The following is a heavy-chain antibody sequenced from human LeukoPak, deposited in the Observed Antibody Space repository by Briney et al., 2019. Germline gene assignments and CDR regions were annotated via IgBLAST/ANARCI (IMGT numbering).Heavy chain of an antibody. CDR1: AFTFSSYG. CDR2: IWYDGSNK. V-gene: IGHV3-33*01. CDR3: ARIRDGYNDY. Sequence: PGGSLRLSCAASAFTFSSYGMHWVRQAPGKGLERVAVIWYDGSNKYYADSVKGRFTISRDTSKNTLYLQMNSLRAEDTAVYYCARIRDGYNDYWGQGTLVTVSS. D-gene: IGHD5-24*01. J-gene: IGHJ4*02.